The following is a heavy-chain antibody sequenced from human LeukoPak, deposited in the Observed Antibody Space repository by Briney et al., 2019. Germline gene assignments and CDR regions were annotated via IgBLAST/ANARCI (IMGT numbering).Heavy chain of an antibody. CDR3: ARERHDYGDSPLDY. D-gene: IGHD4-17*01. Sequence: ASVKVSCKASGYTFTGYYMHWVRQAPGQGLEWMGWINPNSGGTNYAQKFQGWVTMTRDTSISTAYMELNRLRSDDTAVYYCARERHDYGDSPLDYWGQGTLVTVSS. CDR1: GYTFTGYY. V-gene: IGHV1-2*04. CDR2: INPNSGGT. J-gene: IGHJ4*02.